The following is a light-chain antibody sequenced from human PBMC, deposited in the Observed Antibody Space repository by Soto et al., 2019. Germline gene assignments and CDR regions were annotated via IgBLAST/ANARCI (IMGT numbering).Light chain of an antibody. CDR2: GAS. CDR1: QSVSNNY. V-gene: IGKV3-20*01. Sequence: EIVLTQSPGTLSLSPGERATLSFSASQSVSNNYLAWYQQKPGQAPRLLIYGASNRATGIPDRFSGSGSGTDFTLTISRLEPEDFALYYCQQYGSSPPTFGQGTKVDI. J-gene: IGKJ1*01. CDR3: QQYGSSPPT.